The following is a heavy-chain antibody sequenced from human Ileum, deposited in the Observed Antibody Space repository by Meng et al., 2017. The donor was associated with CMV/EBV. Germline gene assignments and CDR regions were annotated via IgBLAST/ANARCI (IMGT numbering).Heavy chain of an antibody. D-gene: IGHD6-13*01. J-gene: IGHJ4*02. CDR1: GFTFNNYA. V-gene: IGHV3-23*01. CDR3: ARGDSSTSWLVFDY. Sequence: SFGFTFNNYAMTWVRQAPEKGLEGVSTISGTGGTTSYADSVKGRFTISRDDSRNTLYLQMNSLRVEDTAVFYCARGDSSTSWLVFDYWGLGTLVTVSS. CDR2: ISGTGGTT.